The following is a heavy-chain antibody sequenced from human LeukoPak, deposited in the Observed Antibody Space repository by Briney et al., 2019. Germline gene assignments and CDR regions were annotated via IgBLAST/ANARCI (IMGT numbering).Heavy chain of an antibody. J-gene: IGHJ4*02. CDR3: ARSVYYFDY. CDR1: GFAFSDYY. Sequence: GGSLRLSCAASGFAFSDYYMSWIRQAPGKGLEWVSYISSSSSYTNYADSVKGRFTISRDNAKNSLYLQMNSLRAEDTAVYYCARSVYYFDYWGQGTLVTVSS. V-gene: IGHV3-11*06. CDR2: ISSSSSYT. D-gene: IGHD5/OR15-5a*01.